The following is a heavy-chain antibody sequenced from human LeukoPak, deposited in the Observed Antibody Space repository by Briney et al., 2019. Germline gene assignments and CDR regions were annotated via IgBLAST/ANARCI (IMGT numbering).Heavy chain of an antibody. CDR3: GGEGDYRHYFDY. CDR2: ISSSGSTI. Sequence: GGSLRLSCAASGFTFSSYEMNWVRQAPGKGLEWVSYISSSGSTIYYADSVKGRFTISRDNAKNSLYLQMNSLRAEDTAVYYWGGEGDYRHYFDYWAKGTLVTVSS. CDR1: GFTFSSYE. V-gene: IGHV3-48*03. D-gene: IGHD4-11*01. J-gene: IGHJ4*02.